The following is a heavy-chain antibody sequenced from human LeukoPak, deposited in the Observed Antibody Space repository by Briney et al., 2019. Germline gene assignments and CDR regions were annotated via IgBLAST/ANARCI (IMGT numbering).Heavy chain of an antibody. Sequence: GASVKVSCMPSGYTFTGYHIHWARQAPGQGLEWMGWISPNSGGTNYALKFQGRVTMTRDTSISTAYMELRRLRPDDTALYYCARAASGFYDYYFDYWGQGTLVTVSS. V-gene: IGHV1-2*02. D-gene: IGHD5-12*01. CDR2: ISPNSGGT. CDR1: GYTFTGYH. J-gene: IGHJ4*02. CDR3: ARAASGFYDYYFDY.